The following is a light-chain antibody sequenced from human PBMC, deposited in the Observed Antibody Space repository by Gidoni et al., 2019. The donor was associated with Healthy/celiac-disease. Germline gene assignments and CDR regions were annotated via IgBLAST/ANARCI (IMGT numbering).Light chain of an antibody. CDR1: QSISSW. V-gene: IGKV1-5*03. CDR3: QQYNSYSYT. Sequence: DIQMTQAPSTLYASVGDRVTITCRASQSISSWLAWYQQKPGKAPKLLIYKASSLESGVPSRYRGSGSGTEFTLTISSLQPDDFATYYCQQYNSYSYTFGQGTKVEIK. J-gene: IGKJ2*01. CDR2: KAS.